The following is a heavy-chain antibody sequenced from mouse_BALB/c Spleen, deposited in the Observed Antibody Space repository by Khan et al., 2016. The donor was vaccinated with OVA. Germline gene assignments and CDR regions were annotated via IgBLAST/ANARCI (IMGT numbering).Heavy chain of an antibody. V-gene: IGHV1S137*01. Sequence: QVQLKQSGPELVRPGVSVKLSCKGSGYTFTDYALHWVKQSHAESLEWIARISTYSGNTNYNQKFRGKATVTVDKSSSTAYMELTSLTSEDSAISYATSPADDGYFDYWGQGTTLTVSS. J-gene: IGHJ2*01. D-gene: IGHD2-3*01. CDR2: ISTYSGNT. CDR1: GYTFTDYA. CDR3: TSPADDGYFDY.